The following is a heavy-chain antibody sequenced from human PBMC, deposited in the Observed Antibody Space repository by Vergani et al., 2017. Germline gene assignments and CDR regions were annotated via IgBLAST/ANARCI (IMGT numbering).Heavy chain of an antibody. V-gene: IGHV4-39*07. CDR1: GGSISSSSYY. Sequence: QLQLQESGPGLVKPSETLSLTCTVSGGSISSSSYYWGWIRQPPGKGVEWIGSIYSTGSTNYNPSLNSRVTMSVDTSKNQFSLKLRSVTAADTAVYFCARVMYRDEASTGYRLEGMDIWGQGTTVTISS. CDR2: IYSTGST. CDR3: ARVMYRDEASTGYRLEGMDI. D-gene: IGHD3-9*01. J-gene: IGHJ6*02.